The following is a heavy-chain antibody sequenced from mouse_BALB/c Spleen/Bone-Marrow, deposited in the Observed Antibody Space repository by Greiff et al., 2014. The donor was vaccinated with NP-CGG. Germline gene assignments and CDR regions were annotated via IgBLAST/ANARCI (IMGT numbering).Heavy chain of an antibody. CDR2: ISSGGSYT. V-gene: IGHV5-6*01. Sequence: EVKLMESGGDLVKPGGSLKLSCAASGFTFSSYGMSWVRQTPDKRLEWVATISSGGSYTYYPDSVKGRFTISRDIAKNTLYLQLSSLKCVDTAMYAGSRHRYDGWAMDYWGQGTLVTVSS. D-gene: IGHD2-14*01. CDR1: GFTFSSYG. CDR3: SRHRYDGWAMDY. J-gene: IGHJ4*01.